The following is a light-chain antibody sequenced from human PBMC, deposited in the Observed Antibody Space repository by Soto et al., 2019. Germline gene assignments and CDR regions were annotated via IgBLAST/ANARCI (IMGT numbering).Light chain of an antibody. Sequence: ETVLTPSPATLSLSPGERATLSCRASRSVSSTLAWYQQKPGQPPRLLIYGASNRATGIPARFSGSGSGTDFTLTISSLEPEDFAVYYCQQRSVWPITFGQGTRLEIK. CDR2: GAS. V-gene: IGKV3-11*01. CDR3: QQRSVWPIT. CDR1: RSVSST. J-gene: IGKJ5*01.